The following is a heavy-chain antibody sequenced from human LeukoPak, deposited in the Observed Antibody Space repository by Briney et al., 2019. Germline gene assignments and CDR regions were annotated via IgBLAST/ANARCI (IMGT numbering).Heavy chain of an antibody. CDR1: GGSIHSY. CDR3: ARDKTGTRYYFDY. J-gene: IGHJ4*02. Sequence: PSETLSLTCTVSGGSIHSYWSWIRQPAGKGLEWIGRISGSGTITYNPALQSRLTISIDTSKNQFSLKLMSVTAADTAVYYCARDKTGTRYYFDYWGQGTLVTVSS. D-gene: IGHD1-1*01. V-gene: IGHV4-4*07. CDR2: ISGSGTI.